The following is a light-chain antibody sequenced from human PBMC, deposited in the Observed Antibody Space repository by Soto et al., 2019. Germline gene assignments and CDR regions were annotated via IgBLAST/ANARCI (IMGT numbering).Light chain of an antibody. V-gene: IGLV2-11*01. Sequence: QSALTQPRSVSGSPGQSVTISCTGTSSDVGGYDYVSWYQHHPGEAPKLMIYDVTKRPSGVPDRLSGSKSGNTASLTISGLQAEDEADYYCCSYAGSYTLVFGGWTKLTVL. CDR2: DVT. CDR1: SSDVGGYDY. J-gene: IGLJ3*02. CDR3: CSYAGSYTLV.